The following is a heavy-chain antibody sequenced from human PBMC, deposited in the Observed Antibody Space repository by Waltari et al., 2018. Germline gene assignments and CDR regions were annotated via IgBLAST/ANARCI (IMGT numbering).Heavy chain of an antibody. D-gene: IGHD1-1*01. CDR2: ISGDGYST. J-gene: IGHJ4*02. Sequence: EVHLVESGGGVVQPGGSLRLSCAASGFTFVDYGLHWVRQPPGKGLEWVSLISGDGYSTYYADSVKGRFTISRDNSKNSLYLQMSSLRTEDTALYYCAKDMIGGNEEFDYWGQGTLVTVSS. CDR1: GFTFVDYG. CDR3: AKDMIGGNEEFDY. V-gene: IGHV3-43*02.